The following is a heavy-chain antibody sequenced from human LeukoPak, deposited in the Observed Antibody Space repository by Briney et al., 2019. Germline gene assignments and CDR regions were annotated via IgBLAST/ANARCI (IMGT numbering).Heavy chain of an antibody. V-gene: IGHV4-59*12. Sequence: PSETLSLTCIVADGSISSYYWSWIRQPPGKGLEWIGSIYYSGSTYYNPSLKSRVTISVDTSKNQFSLKLSSVTAADTAVYYCARDNPFDYWGQGTLVTVSS. CDR1: DGSISSYY. CDR3: ARDNPFDY. CDR2: IYYSGST. D-gene: IGHD1-14*01. J-gene: IGHJ4*02.